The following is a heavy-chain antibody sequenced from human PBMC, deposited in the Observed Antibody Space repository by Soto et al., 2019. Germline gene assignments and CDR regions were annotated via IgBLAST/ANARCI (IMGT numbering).Heavy chain of an antibody. CDR1: GFTFSDYY. CDR2: ISSSGSTI. J-gene: IGHJ6*02. D-gene: IGHD3-9*01. CDR3: ARGVAVDILTRFYGMDV. Sequence: GGSLRLSCAASGFTFSDYYMSWIRQAPGKGLEWVSYISSSGSTIYYADSVKGRFTISRDNAKNSLYLQMNSLRAEDTAVYYCARGVAVDILTRFYGMDVWGQGTTVTVSS. V-gene: IGHV3-11*01.